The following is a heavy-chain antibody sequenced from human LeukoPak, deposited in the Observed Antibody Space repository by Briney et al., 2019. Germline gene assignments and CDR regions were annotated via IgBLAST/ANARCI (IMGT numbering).Heavy chain of an antibody. CDR1: GFIFSSYA. V-gene: IGHV3-23*01. Sequence: GGSLRLSCAASGFIFSSYAMSWVRQAPGKGLEWVSTISGSGGSTYYADSVKGRFTISRDNSKNTLYLQMNSLRAEVTAVYYCAKDREWELLYYFDYWGQGTLVTVSS. J-gene: IGHJ4*02. CDR3: AKDREWELLYYFDY. D-gene: IGHD1-26*01. CDR2: ISGSGGST.